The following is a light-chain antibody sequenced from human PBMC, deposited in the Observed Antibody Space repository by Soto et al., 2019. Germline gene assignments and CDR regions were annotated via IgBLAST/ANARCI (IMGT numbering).Light chain of an antibody. CDR1: QDISDV. CDR2: DAS. J-gene: IGKJ5*01. Sequence: DIQMTQSPSALSASVGDSVTITCQASQDISDVLNWYQQQRGKAPKVXIYDASKLPTGVPSRFSGRGSWKDFTFTISSLQPANSGTDYCQQFYELTITFGPGTRLEIK. CDR3: QQFYELTIT. V-gene: IGKV1-33*01.